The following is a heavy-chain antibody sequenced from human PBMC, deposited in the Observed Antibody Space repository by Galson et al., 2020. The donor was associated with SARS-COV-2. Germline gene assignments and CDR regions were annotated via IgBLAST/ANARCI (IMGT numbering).Heavy chain of an antibody. V-gene: IGHV3-9*01. CDR2: ISWNSGSI. D-gene: IGHD6-19*01. J-gene: IGHJ4*02. Sequence: GGSLRLSCAASGFTFDDYAMHWVRQAQGKGLEWVSGISWNSGSIGYADSVKGRFTISRDNAKNSLYLQMNSLRAEDTALYYCATESNLAGDDYWGQGTLVTVSS. CDR3: ATESNLAGDDY. CDR1: GFTFDDYA.